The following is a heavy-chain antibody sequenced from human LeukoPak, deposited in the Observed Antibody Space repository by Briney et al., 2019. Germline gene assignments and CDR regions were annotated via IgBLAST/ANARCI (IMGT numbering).Heavy chain of an antibody. J-gene: IGHJ4*02. CDR3: AREGELLFFDY. CDR2: FYYNGST. V-gene: IGHV4-39*07. D-gene: IGHD3-10*01. CDR1: GGSISWTSYY. Sequence: SETLSLTCTVSGGSISWTSYYWGWIRQPPGKGLELIGSFYYNGSTYYSPSLKSRATISAETSKNQFSLKLSSVTAADTAVYYCAREGELLFFDYWGQGTLVTVSS.